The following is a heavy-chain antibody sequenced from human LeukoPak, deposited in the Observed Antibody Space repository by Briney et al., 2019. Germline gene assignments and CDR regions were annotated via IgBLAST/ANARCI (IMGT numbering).Heavy chain of an antibody. V-gene: IGHV4-39*07. Sequence: SETLSLTCSVSGGSISIDHYYWGWIRQPPGKGLEWIGHIYYSGNTYYNPSLKSRVTISVDTSKNQFSLKLSSVTAADTAVYYCARASYYNDAFDIWGQGTMVTVSS. CDR3: ARASYYNDAFDI. CDR2: IYYSGNT. J-gene: IGHJ3*02. CDR1: GGSISIDHYY. D-gene: IGHD3-10*01.